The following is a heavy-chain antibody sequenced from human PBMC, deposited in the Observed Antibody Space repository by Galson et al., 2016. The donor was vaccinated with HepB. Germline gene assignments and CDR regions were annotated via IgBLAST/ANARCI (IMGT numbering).Heavy chain of an antibody. CDR3: ARKSGRLQFLQWVDYFDY. Sequence: SETLSLTCAVYGGSFSGYHWSWIRQPPGKGLGWIGEIKHGETANYNPSLKNRVTVSVDTSKNQFSLRLTSVTAADTAMYYCARKSGRLQFLQWVDYFDYWGRGSLVTVSS. CDR2: IKHGETA. CDR1: GGSFSGYH. D-gene: IGHD3-3*01. V-gene: IGHV4-34*01. J-gene: IGHJ4*02.